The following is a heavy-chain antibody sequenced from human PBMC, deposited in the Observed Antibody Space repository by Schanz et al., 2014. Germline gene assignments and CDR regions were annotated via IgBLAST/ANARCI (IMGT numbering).Heavy chain of an antibody. J-gene: IGHJ5*02. CDR3: ARHGGYYDVLNSFDI. D-gene: IGHD3-16*01. V-gene: IGHV4-39*01. CDR1: GGSISSGESY. Sequence: QLQLQESGPGLVKPSETLSLTCTVSGGSISSGESYWGWIRQSPEEGRQYIGGVYFSGTTAYSPSLKGRFTISVDTSKNQFSLMLTSVTAADTAVYFCARHGGYYDVLNSFDIWGQGTLVTVSS. CDR2: VYFSGTT.